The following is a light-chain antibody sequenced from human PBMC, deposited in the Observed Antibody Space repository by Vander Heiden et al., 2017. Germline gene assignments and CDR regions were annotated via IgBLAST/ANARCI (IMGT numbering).Light chain of an antibody. CDR2: TAS. Sequence: DIQMTQSPSSLSASVGDGVTITCRASQGISNYLNWYQQKPGKGPELLIYTASTLKSGVPSRFRGSGSGTDFTLFISSLQPTDFATYYCQQTYSTPPTFGQGTKVEIK. J-gene: IGKJ1*01. CDR3: QQTYSTPPT. V-gene: IGKV1-39*01. CDR1: QGISNY.